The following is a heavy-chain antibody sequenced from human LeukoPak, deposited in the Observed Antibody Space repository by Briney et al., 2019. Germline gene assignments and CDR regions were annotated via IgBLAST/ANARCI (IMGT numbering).Heavy chain of an antibody. D-gene: IGHD6-19*01. CDR1: GFTFSSYE. CDR2: ISGSGSTK. J-gene: IGHJ3*02. CDR3: ARVHQWLRAFDI. V-gene: IGHV3-48*03. Sequence: PGGSLRLSCAASGFTFSSYEMNWVREAPGQGLEWVSYISGSGSTKYYADSVKGRFTVSRDNAKNSLYLQMNSLRVEDTAVYYCARVHQWLRAFDIWGQGTMVTVSS.